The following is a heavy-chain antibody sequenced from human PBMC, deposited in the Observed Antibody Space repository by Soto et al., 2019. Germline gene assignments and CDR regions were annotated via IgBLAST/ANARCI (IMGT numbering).Heavy chain of an antibody. V-gene: IGHV1-69*06. J-gene: IGHJ3*02. CDR3: ARHSPYSSGWLGPFDI. CDR1: GGTFSSYA. CDR2: IIPIFGTA. D-gene: IGHD6-19*01. Sequence: QVQLVQSGAEVKKPGSSVKVSCKASGGTFSSYAISWVRQAPGQGLEWMGGIIPIFGTANYAPKFQGRVTITADKSTSTAYMELSSLRSEDTAVYYCARHSPYSSGWLGPFDIWGQGTMVTVSS.